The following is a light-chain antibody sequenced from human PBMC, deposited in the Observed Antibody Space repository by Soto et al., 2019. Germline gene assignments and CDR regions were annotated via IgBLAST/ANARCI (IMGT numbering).Light chain of an antibody. CDR2: GAS. CDR3: QQYNNLPPWT. Sequence: EIVMTQSPATLSVSPGERATLSCRASQSVSSNLAWYQQKPGQAPRLLIYGASTRATGIPARFSGSGSGTEFTFTISILQSEDFAVYYCQQYNNLPPWTFGQGTKVEIK. V-gene: IGKV3-15*01. CDR1: QSVSSN. J-gene: IGKJ1*01.